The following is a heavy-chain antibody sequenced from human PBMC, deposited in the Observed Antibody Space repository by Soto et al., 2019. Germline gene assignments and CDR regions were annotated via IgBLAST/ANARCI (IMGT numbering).Heavy chain of an antibody. V-gene: IGHV3-7*01. CDR3: VRDQDSLAGVAFDL. J-gene: IGHJ3*01. D-gene: IGHD3-10*01. CDR2: INQDGNKK. Sequence: GGSLRLSCAASGFSFSSNWMGWVRQAPGKALEWVANINQDGNKKYYVDSVKGRFTISRDNADNSLYLQMNSLSPEDTAVYYCVRDQDSLAGVAFDLWGQGTMVTVSS. CDR1: GFSFSSNW.